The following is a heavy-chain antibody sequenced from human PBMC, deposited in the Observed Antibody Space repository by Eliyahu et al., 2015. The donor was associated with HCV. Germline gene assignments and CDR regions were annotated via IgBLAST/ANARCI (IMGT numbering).Heavy chain of an antibody. J-gene: IGHJ4*02. D-gene: IGHD7-27*01. CDR1: GYTFTNYY. CDR3: AKLGRGY. Sequence: QVQLEQSGAEVKKPGDSVKVSCKASGYTFTNYYIXWVRQAPGQRLEWMGLVNPRLHYPIYAQKFQDRLTITSDTSTSTVYMELTSLRSDDTAVYFCAKLGRGYWGQGTLVTVSS. V-gene: IGHV1-46*03. CDR2: VNPRLHYP.